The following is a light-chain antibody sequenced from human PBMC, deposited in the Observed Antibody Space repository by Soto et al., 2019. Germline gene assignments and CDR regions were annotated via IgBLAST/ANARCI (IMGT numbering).Light chain of an antibody. CDR2: WAS. Sequence: DIVMTQSPDSLAVSLGERATINCKSSQSVLYSSNNKNYLAWYQQKPGQPPKLLIYWASTRHSGVPDRFSGSGSGTDFTLTINSLQAEDVAVYYCQQYYSTPWTFGQGTKVDIK. CDR3: QQYYSTPWT. V-gene: IGKV4-1*01. CDR1: QSVLYSSNNKNY. J-gene: IGKJ1*01.